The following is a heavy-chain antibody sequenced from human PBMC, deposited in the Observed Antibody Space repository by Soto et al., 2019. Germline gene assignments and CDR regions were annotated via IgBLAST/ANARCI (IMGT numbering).Heavy chain of an antibody. V-gene: IGHV3-7*01. CDR3: ARIRSEDKWLVYYYDCSMDD. J-gene: IGHJ6*02. D-gene: IGHD6-19*01. CDR2: IKQDGSEK. CDR1: GFTFSSYW. Sequence: PGGSLRLSCAASGFTFSSYWMSWVRQAPGKGLEWVANIKQDGSEKYYVDSVKGRFTISRDNAKNSLYLQMNSLRAEDTAVYYCARIRSEDKWLVYYYDCSMDDWAQGTTVTVSS.